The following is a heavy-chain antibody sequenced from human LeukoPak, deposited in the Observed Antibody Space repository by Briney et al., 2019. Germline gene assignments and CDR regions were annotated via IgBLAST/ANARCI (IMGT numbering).Heavy chain of an antibody. V-gene: IGHV4-34*01. Sequence: SETLSLTCAVYGGSFSGYCWSWIRQPPGKGLEWIGEINHSGSTNYNPSLKSRVTISVDTSKNQFSLKLSSVTAADTAVYYCARSTPYDFWSGYYNTFDYWGQGTLVTVSS. D-gene: IGHD3-3*01. J-gene: IGHJ4*02. CDR2: INHSGST. CDR1: GGSFSGYC. CDR3: ARSTPYDFWSGYYNTFDY.